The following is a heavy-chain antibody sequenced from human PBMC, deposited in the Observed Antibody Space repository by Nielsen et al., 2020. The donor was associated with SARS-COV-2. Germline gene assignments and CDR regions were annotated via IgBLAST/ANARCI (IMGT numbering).Heavy chain of an antibody. CDR1: GLTFNIYA. J-gene: IGHJ6*02. V-gene: IGHV3-23*01. Sequence: GESLKISCAVSGLTFNIYAMNWVRQAPGKGLEWVSTIGVSGGGTYYADSLKGRFTISRDNSKNTLYLQMNSLGADDTAIYYCTRRVAGGTMDVWGQGTTVTVSS. CDR3: TRRVAGGTMDV. CDR2: IGVSGGGT. D-gene: IGHD6-19*01.